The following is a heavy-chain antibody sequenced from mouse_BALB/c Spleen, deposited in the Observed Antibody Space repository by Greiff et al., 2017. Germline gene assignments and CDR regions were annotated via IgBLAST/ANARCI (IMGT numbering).Heavy chain of an antibody. D-gene: IGHD2-4*01. CDR3: ARGSTMITTWFDY. CDR1: GFNIKDTY. J-gene: IGHJ2*01. CDR2: IDPANGNT. V-gene: IGHV14-3*02. Sequence: DVQLQESGAELVKPGASVKLSCTASGFNIKDTYMHWVKQRPEQGLEWIGRIDPANGNTKYDPKFQGKATITADTSSNTAYLQLSSLTSEDTAVYYCARGSTMITTWFDYWGQGTTLTVSS.